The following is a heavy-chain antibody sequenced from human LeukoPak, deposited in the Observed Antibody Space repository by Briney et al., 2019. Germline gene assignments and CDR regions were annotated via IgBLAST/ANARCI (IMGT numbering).Heavy chain of an antibody. CDR2: ISGSGGST. V-gene: IGHV3-23*01. J-gene: IGHJ4*02. CDR3: AKGYYDYVWGSYYFDY. D-gene: IGHD3-16*01. Sequence: GGSLRLSXAASGFTFSSYAMSWVRQAPGKGLEWVAAISGSGGSTYYADSVKGRFTISRDNSRDTLYLQMNSLRAEDTAVYYCAKGYYDYVWGSYYFDYWGQGTLVTVSS. CDR1: GFTFSSYA.